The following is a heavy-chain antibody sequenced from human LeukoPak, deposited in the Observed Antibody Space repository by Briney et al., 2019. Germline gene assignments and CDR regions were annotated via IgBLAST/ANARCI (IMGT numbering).Heavy chain of an antibody. CDR2: INDGGST. Sequence: SETLSLTCAVYGGSFTKHQWSWIRQPPGKGLEWIGAINDGGSTNYNPSLKSRATISLDTSKNQFSLHLTSVTAADTAVYYCARQLAGLAPPGFIDSWGQGTLVTVSS. CDR3: ARQLAGLAPPGFIDS. CDR1: GGSFTKHQ. J-gene: IGHJ4*02. D-gene: IGHD3-3*02. V-gene: IGHV4-34*01.